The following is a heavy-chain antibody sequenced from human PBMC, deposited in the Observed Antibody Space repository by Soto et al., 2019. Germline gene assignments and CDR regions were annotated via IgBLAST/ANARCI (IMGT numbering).Heavy chain of an antibody. J-gene: IGHJ4*02. V-gene: IGHV1-18*01. CDR3: VRDVSVSSGSFGVY. CDR1: GYTFDPYG. D-gene: IGHD3-10*01. Sequence: QVQLVQSGAEVKKPGASVRVSCKASGYTFDPYGLNWVRQAPGQGLEWMGWISTHTGNTDYPQRFQGRVTMTTDKSTSTAFLDLRSLTSDDTAVYYCVRDVSVSSGSFGVYWGQGTLVSVSS. CDR2: ISTHTGNT.